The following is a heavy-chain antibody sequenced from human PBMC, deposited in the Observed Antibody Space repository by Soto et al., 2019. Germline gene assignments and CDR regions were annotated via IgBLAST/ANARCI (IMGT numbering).Heavy chain of an antibody. Sequence: GGSLRLSCAASGFTFSSYAMSWVRQAPGKGLEWVSAISGSGGSTYYADSVKGRFTISRDNSKNTLYLQMNSLRAEDTAVYYCAKDRHGVVVPAANWFDPWGQGTLVTVSS. D-gene: IGHD2-2*01. CDR1: GFTFSSYA. CDR2: ISGSGGST. V-gene: IGHV3-23*01. CDR3: AKDRHGVVVPAANWFDP. J-gene: IGHJ5*02.